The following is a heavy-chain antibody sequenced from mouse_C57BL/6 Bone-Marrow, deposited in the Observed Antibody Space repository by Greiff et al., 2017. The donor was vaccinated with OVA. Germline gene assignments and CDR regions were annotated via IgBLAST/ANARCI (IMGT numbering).Heavy chain of an antibody. J-gene: IGHJ1*03. CDR1: GYTFTSYT. CDR2: INPSSGYT. V-gene: IGHV1-4*01. Sequence: QVQLKESGAELARPGASVKMSCKASGYTFTSYTMHWVKQRPGQGLEWIGYINPSSGYTKYNQKFKDKATLTADKSSSTAYMQLSSLTSEDSAVYYCASQGRYFDVWGTGTTVTVSS. CDR3: ASQGRYFDV.